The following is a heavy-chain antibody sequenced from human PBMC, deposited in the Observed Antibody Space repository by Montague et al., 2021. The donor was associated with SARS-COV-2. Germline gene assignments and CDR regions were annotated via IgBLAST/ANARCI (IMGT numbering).Heavy chain of an antibody. Sequence: SETLSLTCAVYGGSFSDYHWTWIRQSAGKGLEWIGQIAHGGTTKYNPSLESRVTISIDTSKNQFSLKLTSVTAADTAIYYCATTGLSGESWFDPWGQGTLVAVSS. D-gene: IGHD7-27*01. J-gene: IGHJ5*02. CDR3: ATTGLSGESWFDP. CDR2: IAHGGTT. V-gene: IGHV4-34*01. CDR1: GGSFSDYH.